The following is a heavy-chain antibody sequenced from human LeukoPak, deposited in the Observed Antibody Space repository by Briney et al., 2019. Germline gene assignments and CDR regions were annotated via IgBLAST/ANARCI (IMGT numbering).Heavy chain of an antibody. CDR3: ASDSYPYFYYYYYMDV. V-gene: IGHV3-23*01. CDR1: GFTFSSYG. J-gene: IGHJ6*03. CDR2: ISGSGGST. Sequence: GSLRLSCAASGFTFSSYGMSWVRQAPGKGLEWVSAISGSGGSTYYADSVKGRFTISRDNSKNTLYLQMNSLRAEDTAVYYCASDSYPYFYYYYYMDVWGKGTTVTISS. D-gene: IGHD2-21*02.